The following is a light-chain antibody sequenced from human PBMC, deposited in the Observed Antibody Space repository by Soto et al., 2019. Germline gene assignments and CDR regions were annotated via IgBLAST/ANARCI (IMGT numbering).Light chain of an antibody. V-gene: IGKV3-15*01. Sequence: EIVMTQSPGTLSVSPGERATLSCRASQNIRSNLAWYQQKPGQAPRLLIYETSIRAPGIPARFSGSGSGTGFTLTISSLQSEDFAVYHCQQYNNWPPFTFGPGTKVDIK. CDR3: QQYNNWPPFT. CDR2: ETS. J-gene: IGKJ3*01. CDR1: QNIRSN.